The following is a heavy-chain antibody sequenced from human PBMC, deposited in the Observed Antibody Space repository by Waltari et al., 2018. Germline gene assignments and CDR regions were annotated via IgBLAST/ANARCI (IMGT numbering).Heavy chain of an antibody. V-gene: IGHV4-59*01. CDR1: GGSIDRYA. Sequence: VKLRQSGPELVKSSETLSLTCSVSGGSIDRYAWTWLRQAPGKGLEWIGYISYTGTTNYNPSLESRVAISVDTSKNQLSLKLTSVTAADTAVYFCARRILHAAGSRGITDNYSMDVWGQGATVSVSS. CDR2: ISYTGTT. J-gene: IGHJ6*02. D-gene: IGHD3-10*01. CDR3: ARRILHAAGSRGITDNYSMDV.